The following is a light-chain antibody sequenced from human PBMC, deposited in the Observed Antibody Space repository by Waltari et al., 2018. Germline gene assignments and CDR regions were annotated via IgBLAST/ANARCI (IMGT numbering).Light chain of an antibody. CDR2: VNSDGSH. V-gene: IGLV4-69*01. J-gene: IGLJ3*02. Sequence: QLVVTQSPSASAPLGASVKLTCTLSSGHSSNIVAWLQQRPEKGPRYLMKVNSDGSHIKGDDIPDRFSGSSSGAERCLTISSLQPDDEADYYCQTGGHGTWVFGGGTTLTVL. CDR3: QTGGHGTWV. CDR1: SGHSSNI.